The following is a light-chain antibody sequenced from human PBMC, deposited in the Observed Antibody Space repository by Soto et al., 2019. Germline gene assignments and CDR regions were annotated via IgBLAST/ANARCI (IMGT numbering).Light chain of an antibody. J-gene: IGKJ1*01. CDR1: QSVSSY. CDR3: QKRSNWPRT. CDR2: DAS. V-gene: IGKV3-11*01. Sequence: EIVLTQSPATLSLSPGERATLSCRASQSVSSYLAWYQQKPGQAPRILIYDASNRATGIPDRFSGSGPGTDFNLTISSLEPEDFAVYYCQKRSNWPRTCGQGTKVDIK.